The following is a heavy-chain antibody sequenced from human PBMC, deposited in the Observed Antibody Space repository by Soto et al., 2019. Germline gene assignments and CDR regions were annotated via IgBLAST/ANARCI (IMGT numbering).Heavy chain of an antibody. Sequence: GGSLRLSCAASGYTFSSYGMHWVRQAPGKGLEWVAVIWYDGSNKYYADSVKGRFTISRDNSKNTLYLQMNSLRAEDTAVYYCARGYGDYEVEDFDYWGQGTLVTVSS. V-gene: IGHV3-33*01. D-gene: IGHD4-17*01. CDR1: GYTFSSYG. CDR3: ARGYGDYEVEDFDY. CDR2: IWYDGSNK. J-gene: IGHJ4*02.